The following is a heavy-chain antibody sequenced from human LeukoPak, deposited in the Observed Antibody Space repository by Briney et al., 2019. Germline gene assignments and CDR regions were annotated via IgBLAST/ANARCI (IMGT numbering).Heavy chain of an antibody. CDR3: ARGPLGYSSSWGYYYMDV. CDR2: MNPNSGNT. D-gene: IGHD6-13*01. Sequence: ASVTVSCKASGYTFTSYDINWVRQAPGQGLEWMGWMNPNSGNTGYAQKFQGRVTMTRNTSISTAYMELSSLRSEDTAVYYCARGPLGYSSSWGYYYMDVWGKGTTVTISS. J-gene: IGHJ6*03. CDR1: GYTFTSYD. V-gene: IGHV1-8*01.